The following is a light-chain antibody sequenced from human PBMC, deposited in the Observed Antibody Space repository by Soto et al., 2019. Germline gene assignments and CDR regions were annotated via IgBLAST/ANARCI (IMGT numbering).Light chain of an antibody. V-gene: IGKV1-5*01. J-gene: IGKJ2*01. CDR1: QSISSW. CDR2: DAS. CDR3: QQYNSYSYT. Sequence: VQMTHSPSTLAACVGDRVTITCRASQSISSWLAWYQQKPGKAPKLLIYDASSLESGVPSRFSGSGSGTEFTLTISSLQPDDFATYYCQQYNSYSYTFGQGTKVDIK.